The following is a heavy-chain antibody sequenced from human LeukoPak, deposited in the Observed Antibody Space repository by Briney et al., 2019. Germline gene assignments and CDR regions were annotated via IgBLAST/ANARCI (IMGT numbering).Heavy chain of an antibody. Sequence: ASVKVSCKASGYTFTGYYMHWVRQAPGQGLEWMGWINPNSGGTNYAQKFQGRVTMTRDTSISTAYMELSRLRSDDTAVYYCAREMQRAWIQLWYSWGQGTLVTVSS. CDR2: INPNSGGT. CDR3: AREMQRAWIQLWYS. CDR1: GYTFTGYY. V-gene: IGHV1-2*02. D-gene: IGHD5-18*01. J-gene: IGHJ4*02.